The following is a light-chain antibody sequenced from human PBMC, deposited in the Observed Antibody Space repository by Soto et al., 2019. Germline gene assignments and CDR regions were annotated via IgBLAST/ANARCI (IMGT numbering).Light chain of an antibody. CDR3: CSYVGSYTGV. Sequence: QSALTQPRSVSGSPGQSVTISCTGTSSDVGGYNYVSWYQHHPGKAPKLMIYDVSKRPSGVPDRFSGSKSGNTASLTISGLQAEDEADYYCCSYVGSYTGVFGGGTKLTVL. V-gene: IGLV2-11*01. CDR2: DVS. J-gene: IGLJ3*02. CDR1: SSDVGGYNY.